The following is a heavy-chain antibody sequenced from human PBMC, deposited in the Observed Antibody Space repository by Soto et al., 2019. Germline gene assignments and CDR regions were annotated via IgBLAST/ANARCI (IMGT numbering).Heavy chain of an antibody. J-gene: IGHJ4*02. D-gene: IGHD2-15*01. Sequence: EVQLLESGGGLVQPGGSLRLSCAASGFPFSSRAMSWVRQAPGKGLEWVSAISGRGTITYYADSVKGRFTISGDTSKNTLYLPMTTRSADDTAVYSCAERARYCRGAACRAWGQGTLVTVSS. CDR3: AERARYCRGAACRA. CDR2: ISGRGTIT. V-gene: IGHV3-23*01. CDR1: GFPFSSRA.